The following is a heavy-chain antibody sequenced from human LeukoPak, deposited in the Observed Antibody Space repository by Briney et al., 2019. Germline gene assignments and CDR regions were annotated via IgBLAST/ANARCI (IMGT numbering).Heavy chain of an antibody. CDR3: AKDGYGFQTYYFDY. J-gene: IGHJ4*02. CDR2: ISGSGGST. CDR1: GFTVSSNY. V-gene: IGHV3-23*01. Sequence: GGSLRLSCAASGFTVSSNYMSWVRQAPGKGLEWVSAISGSGGSTYYADSVKGRFTISRDNSKNTLYLQMNSLRAEDTAVYYCAKDGYGFQTYYFDYWGQGTLVTVSS. D-gene: IGHD5-18*01.